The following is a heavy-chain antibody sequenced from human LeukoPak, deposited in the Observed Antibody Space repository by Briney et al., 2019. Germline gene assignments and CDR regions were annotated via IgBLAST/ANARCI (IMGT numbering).Heavy chain of an antibody. CDR3: ARGRPPADY. V-gene: IGHV3-30*04. Sequence: GGSLRLSCAASGFTFSSYAMHWVRQAPGKGLEWVAVVLYDGNKKYYADSVKGRFTISRDNAKNSLYLQMNSLRAEDTALYYCARGRPPADYWGQGTLVTVSS. CDR2: VLYDGNKK. J-gene: IGHJ4*02. CDR1: GFTFSSYA.